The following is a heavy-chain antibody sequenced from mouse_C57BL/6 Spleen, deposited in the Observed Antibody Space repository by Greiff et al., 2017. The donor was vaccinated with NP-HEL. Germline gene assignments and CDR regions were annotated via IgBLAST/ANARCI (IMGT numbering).Heavy chain of an antibody. J-gene: IGHJ2*01. CDR2: IYPSDSET. Sequence: QVQLQQPGAELVRPGSSVKLSCKASGYTFTSYWMDWVKQRPGQGLDWIGNIYPSDSETHYNQKFKDKATLTVDKSSSTAYMQLSSLTSEDSAVYYCARSKDYFDYWGQGTTLTVSS. CDR3: ARSKDYFDY. V-gene: IGHV1-61*01. CDR1: GYTFTSYW.